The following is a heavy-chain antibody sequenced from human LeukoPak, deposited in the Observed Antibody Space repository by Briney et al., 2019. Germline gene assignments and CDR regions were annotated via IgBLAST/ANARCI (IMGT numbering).Heavy chain of an antibody. D-gene: IGHD2-2*01. CDR2: FYDTRSP. CDR1: GGSISLYY. V-gene: IGHV4-59*01. Sequence: PSETLSLTCTVSGGSISLYYWSWIRQPPGKGLEWIGYFYDTRSPKYNPSLERRVTIFVDMTRHQFSLNLTSVTAADTAVYYCARGRGYLTYWGQGTMATVSS. CDR3: ARGRGYLTY. J-gene: IGHJ4*02.